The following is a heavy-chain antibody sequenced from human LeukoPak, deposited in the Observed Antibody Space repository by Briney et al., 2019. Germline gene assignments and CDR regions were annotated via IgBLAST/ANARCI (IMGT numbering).Heavy chain of an antibody. Sequence: SETLFLTCTVSGGSISTYYWTWIRQPPGKGLEWIGYIYYSGSTNYNPALKSRVTISLDTSKNQFSLKLNSVTAADTAVYYCARRVTGRGTYYFDYWGQGTLVTVSS. CDR2: IYYSGST. CDR1: GGSISTYY. D-gene: IGHD3-16*01. J-gene: IGHJ4*02. CDR3: ARRVTGRGTYYFDY. V-gene: IGHV4-59*08.